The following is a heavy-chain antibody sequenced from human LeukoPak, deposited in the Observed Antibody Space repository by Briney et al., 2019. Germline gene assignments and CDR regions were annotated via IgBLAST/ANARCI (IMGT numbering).Heavy chain of an antibody. D-gene: IGHD2-2*03. V-gene: IGHV3-33*01. CDR1: GFTFSSCG. J-gene: IGHJ4*02. Sequence: GGSLRLSCAASGFTFSSCGMHWVRQAPGKGLEWVAVIWYDGSNKYYADSVKGRFTISRDNSKNTLYLQMNSLRAEDTAVYYCARDGYCSSTSCAPGDYWGQGTLVTVSS. CDR3: ARDGYCSSTSCAPGDY. CDR2: IWYDGSNK.